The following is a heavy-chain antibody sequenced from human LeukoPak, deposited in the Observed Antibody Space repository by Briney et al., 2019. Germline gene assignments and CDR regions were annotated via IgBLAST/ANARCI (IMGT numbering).Heavy chain of an antibody. D-gene: IGHD3-9*01. CDR2: ISSSSSYI. CDR1: GFTFSSYS. J-gene: IGHJ6*03. V-gene: IGHV3-21*01. Sequence: PGGSLRLSCAASGFTFSSYSMNWVRQAPGKGLEWVSSISSSSSYIYYADSVKGRFTISRDNAKNSLYLQMNSLRAEDTAVYYCARTGYYSVNYYYYYMDVWGKGTTVTVSS. CDR3: ARTGYYSVNYYYYYMDV.